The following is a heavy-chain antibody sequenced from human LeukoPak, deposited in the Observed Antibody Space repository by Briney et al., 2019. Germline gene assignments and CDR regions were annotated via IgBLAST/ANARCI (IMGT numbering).Heavy chain of an antibody. Sequence: SETLSLTCAVSGGSISSSNWWSWVRQPPGRGLEWIGEIYHSGSTNYNPSLKSRVTISVDKSKNQFSLKLSSVTAADTAVYYCARTTMVRGTYYMDVWGKGTTVTVPS. D-gene: IGHD3-10*01. CDR2: IYHSGST. J-gene: IGHJ6*03. CDR3: ARTTMVRGTYYMDV. CDR1: GGSISSSNW. V-gene: IGHV4-4*02.